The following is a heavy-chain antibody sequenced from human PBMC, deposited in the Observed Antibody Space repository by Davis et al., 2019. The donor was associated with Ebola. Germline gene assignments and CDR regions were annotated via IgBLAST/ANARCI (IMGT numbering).Heavy chain of an antibody. CDR3: VRDGWGSLFDY. V-gene: IGHV3-7*03. CDR1: GFTFSNAW. D-gene: IGHD7-27*01. Sequence: PGGSLRLSCAASGFTFSNAWMSWVRQAPGKGLEWVAHIKEDGSVKDYVDSVKGRFTISRDNAKNSVYLQMNSLGVEDTAVYYCVRDGWGSLFDYWGQGTLVTVSS. J-gene: IGHJ4*02. CDR2: IKEDGSVK.